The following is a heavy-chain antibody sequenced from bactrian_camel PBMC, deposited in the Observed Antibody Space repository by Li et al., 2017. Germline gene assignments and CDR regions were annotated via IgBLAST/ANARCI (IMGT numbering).Heavy chain of an antibody. J-gene: IGHJ4*01. CDR1: GRTYSKWC. CDR3: AADNANLQLARHYSY. CDR2: IDSTGSP. D-gene: IGHD7*01. Sequence: QVQLVESGGGSVQAGGSLRLSYAAPGRTYSKWCMGWFRQAPGKEREGVAAIDSTGSPTYAYSVKDRFTISKDNVKNTLYLQMNSLEPEDTAMYYCAADNANLQLARHYSYWGQGTQ. V-gene: IGHV3S53*01.